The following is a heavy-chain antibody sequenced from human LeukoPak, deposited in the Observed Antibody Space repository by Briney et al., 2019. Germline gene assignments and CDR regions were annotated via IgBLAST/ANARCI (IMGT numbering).Heavy chain of an antibody. CDR3: ARGLNRQGEMPGEPHYFDY. CDR1: GGSISSYY. CDR2: IYYSGST. Sequence: SETLSLTCTVSGGSISSYYWSWLRQPPGKGLEWIGYIYYSGSTNYNPSLKSRVTISVDTSKNQFSLKLGSVTAADTAVYYCARGLNRQGEMPGEPHYFDYWGQGTLVTVSS. V-gene: IGHV4-59*01. J-gene: IGHJ4*02. D-gene: IGHD3-16*01.